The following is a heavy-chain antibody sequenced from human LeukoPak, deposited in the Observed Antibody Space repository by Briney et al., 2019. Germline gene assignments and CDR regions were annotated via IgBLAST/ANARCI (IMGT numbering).Heavy chain of an antibody. CDR2: ISYDGSNK. J-gene: IGHJ4*02. CDR3: ARLDTCDY. D-gene: IGHD5-18*01. V-gene: IGHV3-30-3*01. Sequence: GGSLRLSCAASGFTFSSYAMHSVRQAPGRGLEWVAFISYDGSNKYYADSVKGRFTISRDNSKNTLYLQMNSLRAEDTAVYYCARLDTCDYWGQGTLVTVSS. CDR1: GFTFSSYA.